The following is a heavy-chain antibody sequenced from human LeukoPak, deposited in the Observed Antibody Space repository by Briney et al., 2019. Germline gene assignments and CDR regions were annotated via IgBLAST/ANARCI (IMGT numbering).Heavy chain of an antibody. Sequence: SETLSLTCTVSGGSIDGYYWSWIRQPPGKGLEWIGYIYYTGSTEYHPSLKSRATISLDTSKNQFSLKLTSVTAADTAVYYCARVYQSAEYYFDYWGQGNLVSVSS. CDR2: IYYTGST. CDR1: GGSIDGYY. V-gene: IGHV4-59*01. J-gene: IGHJ4*02. D-gene: IGHD2-2*01. CDR3: ARVYQSAEYYFDY.